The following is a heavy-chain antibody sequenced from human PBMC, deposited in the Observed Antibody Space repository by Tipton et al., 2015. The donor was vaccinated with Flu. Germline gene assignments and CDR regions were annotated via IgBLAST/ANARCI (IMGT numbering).Heavy chain of an antibody. CDR1: GASISSGSYY. CDR3: ARVLVVAATPFDY. D-gene: IGHD2-15*01. CDR2: VYYSGTT. Sequence: TLSLTCTVSGASISSGSYYWAWIRQPPGKGPEWVGSVYYSGTTYYNPSLKSRVTISVDTSKNQFSLKVSSVTAAATAVYYCARVLVVAATPFDYWGQGILVIVSS. J-gene: IGHJ4*02. V-gene: IGHV4-39*07.